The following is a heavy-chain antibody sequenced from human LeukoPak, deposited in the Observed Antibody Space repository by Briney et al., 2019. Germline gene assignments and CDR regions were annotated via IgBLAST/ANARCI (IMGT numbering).Heavy chain of an antibody. Sequence: SEALSLICTVSGDSITTSSYYWSWIRQPAGKGLEWIGRINFSGSPNYNSSLKSRVTMSVDTSKNQFSLKLSSVTAADTAVYYCARSTVVDFDYWGQGTLVTVSS. CDR1: GDSITTSSYY. CDR2: INFSGSP. V-gene: IGHV4-61*10. D-gene: IGHD4-23*01. J-gene: IGHJ4*02. CDR3: ARSTVVDFDY.